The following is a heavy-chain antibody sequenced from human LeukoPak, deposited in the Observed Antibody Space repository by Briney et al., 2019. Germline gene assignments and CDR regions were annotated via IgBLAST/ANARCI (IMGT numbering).Heavy chain of an antibody. CDR2: IYYSGST. D-gene: IGHD6-19*01. Sequence: SETLSLTCTVSGGSISSYYWSWIRQPPGKGLEWIWYIYYSGSTNYNPSLKSRVTISVDTSKNPFSLKLSSVTAADTAVYYCARHEYSSGWHYFDYWGQGTLVTVSS. V-gene: IGHV4-59*08. CDR3: ARHEYSSGWHYFDY. CDR1: GGSISSYY. J-gene: IGHJ4*02.